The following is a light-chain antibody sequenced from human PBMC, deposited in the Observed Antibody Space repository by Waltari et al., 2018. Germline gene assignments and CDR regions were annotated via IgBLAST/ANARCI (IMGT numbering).Light chain of an antibody. CDR1: QSIGSS. CDR2: EAS. V-gene: IGKV1-5*03. J-gene: IGKJ4*01. CDR3: QQCNSYLLT. Sequence: DIQMTQSPSTLSASVGDRFTITCRASQSIGSSLAWSQQKPGKAPKVVIYEASSLESGVPSRFSGSGSGTEFTLTISSLQPDDFATYYCQQCNSYLLTFGGGTKVEIK.